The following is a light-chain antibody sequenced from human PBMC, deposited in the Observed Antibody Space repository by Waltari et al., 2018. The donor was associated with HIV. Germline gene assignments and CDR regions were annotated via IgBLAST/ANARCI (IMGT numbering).Light chain of an antibody. CDR1: ESVGSF. V-gene: IGKV3-15*01. CDR3: QQFYYWPRT. Sequence: EIVMTQSPVALSVSPGDRVTLSCRASESVGSFFAWYQQRPGQGPSLLMYGVSTRASGVSARFSGRGSGTEVNLTITSLQSDDSAIYFCQQFYYWPRTFGQGTKVEVK. J-gene: IGKJ1*01. CDR2: GVS.